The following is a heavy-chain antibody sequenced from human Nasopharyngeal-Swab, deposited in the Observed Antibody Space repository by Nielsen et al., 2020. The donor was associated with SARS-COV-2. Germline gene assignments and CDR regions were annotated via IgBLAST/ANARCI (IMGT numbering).Heavy chain of an antibody. CDR3: ARVPRFGDSYYYMDV. Sequence: ASVKVSCKASGYTFTSYYMHWVRQAPGQGLEWRGIINPSGGSTTYAQRFQGRVTMTRDTSTSTVYMELSSLRSDDTAVYYCARVPRFGDSYYYMDVWGKGTTVTVSS. D-gene: IGHD3-10*01. V-gene: IGHV1-46*01. J-gene: IGHJ6*03. CDR1: GYTFTSYY. CDR2: INPSGGST.